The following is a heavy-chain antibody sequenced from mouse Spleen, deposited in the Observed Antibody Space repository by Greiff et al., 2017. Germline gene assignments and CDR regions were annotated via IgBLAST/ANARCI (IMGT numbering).Heavy chain of an antibody. CDR1: GFSLTSYG. V-gene: IGHV2-2*01. J-gene: IGHJ2*01. Sequence: QVQLKESGPGLVQPSQSLSITCTVSGFSLTSYGVHWVRQSPGKGLEWLGVIWSGGSTDYNAAFISRLSISKDNSKSQVFFKMNSLQADDTAIYYCARGNGPFDYWGQGTTLTVSS. CDR3: ARGNGPFDY. CDR2: IWSGGST.